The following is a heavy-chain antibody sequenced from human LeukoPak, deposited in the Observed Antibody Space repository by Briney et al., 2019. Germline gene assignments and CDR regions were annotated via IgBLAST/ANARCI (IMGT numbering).Heavy chain of an antibody. D-gene: IGHD2-8*01. CDR3: ARLKGYCTDGICYTILFDY. CDR2: IHYSGST. Sequence: PSETLSLTCTVSGGSISSGDYYWSWIRQPPGKGLEWIGYIHYSGSTYYNPSLKSRVTISVDTSKNQFSLKLSSVTAADTAVYYCARLKGYCTDGICYTILFDYWGQGTLATVSS. J-gene: IGHJ4*02. CDR1: GGSISSGDYY. V-gene: IGHV4-30-4*01.